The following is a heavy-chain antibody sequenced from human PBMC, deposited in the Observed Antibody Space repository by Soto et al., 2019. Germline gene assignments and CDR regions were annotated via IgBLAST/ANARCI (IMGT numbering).Heavy chain of an antibody. V-gene: IGHV3-30-3*01. CDR1: GFTFTSYA. J-gene: IGHJ6*02. CDR3: ARGPSD. Sequence: ESGGGVVQPGRSLRLSCAASGFTFTSYAMHWVRQAPGKGLEWVADISYDGINKYYADSVKGRFTISRDNSKNTLYLQMNSLRAEDTAVYYCARGPSDWGQGTTVTVSS. CDR2: ISYDGINK.